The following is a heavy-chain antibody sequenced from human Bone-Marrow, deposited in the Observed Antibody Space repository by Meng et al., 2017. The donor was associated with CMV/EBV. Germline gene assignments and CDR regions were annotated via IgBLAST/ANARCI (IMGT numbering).Heavy chain of an antibody. CDR2: IYYSGST. D-gene: IGHD3-22*01. J-gene: IGHJ4*02. CDR3: ARGFTMIVG. Sequence: GSLRLSCTVSGGSISSSSYYWGWIRQPPGKGLEWIGSIYYSGSTYYNPSLKSRVTISVDTSKNQFSLKVSSVTAADTAVYYCARGFTMIVGWGQGTLFTVSS. CDR1: GGSISSSSYY. V-gene: IGHV4-39*07.